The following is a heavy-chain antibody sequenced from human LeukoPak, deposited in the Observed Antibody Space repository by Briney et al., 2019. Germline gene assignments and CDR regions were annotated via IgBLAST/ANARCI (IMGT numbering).Heavy chain of an antibody. Sequence: KPGGSLRLSCAASGFPFTIAWMSWVRQAPGNGLEWIGRIRSKNDGGTTDYAAPVKGKFTISRDDSKSTLYLHMSSLTTEDTAIYYCTAYYDFLAGYNTRRDYWGRGTLVTVSP. CDR2: IRSKNDGGTT. V-gene: IGHV3-15*01. J-gene: IGHJ4*02. CDR3: TAYYDFLAGYNTRRDY. CDR1: GFPFTIAW. D-gene: IGHD3-9*01.